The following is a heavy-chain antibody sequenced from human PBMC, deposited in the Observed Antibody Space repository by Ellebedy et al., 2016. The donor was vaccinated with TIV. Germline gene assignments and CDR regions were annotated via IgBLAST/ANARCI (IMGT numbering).Heavy chain of an antibody. CDR1: GYTLTELS. Sequence: ASVKVSCXVSGYTLTELSMHWVRQAPGKGLEWMGGFDPEDGETIYAQKFQGRVTMTEDTSTDTAYMELSSLRSEDTAVYYCATNRVWFGELLPLDYWGQGTLVTVSS. V-gene: IGHV1-24*01. D-gene: IGHD3-10*01. J-gene: IGHJ4*02. CDR2: FDPEDGET. CDR3: ATNRVWFGELLPLDY.